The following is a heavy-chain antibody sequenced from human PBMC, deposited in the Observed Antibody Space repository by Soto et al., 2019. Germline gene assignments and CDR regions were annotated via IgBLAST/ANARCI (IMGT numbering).Heavy chain of an antibody. D-gene: IGHD6-13*01. Sequence: GGSLRLSCAASGFTFSSYSMNWVRQAPGKGLEWVSYISSSSSTIYYADSVKGRFTISRDNAKNSLYLQMNSLRAEDTAVYYCARDEGSSWFPVTFDYWGQGTLVTVSS. CDR1: GFTFSSYS. CDR3: ARDEGSSWFPVTFDY. J-gene: IGHJ4*02. V-gene: IGHV3-48*01. CDR2: ISSSSSTI.